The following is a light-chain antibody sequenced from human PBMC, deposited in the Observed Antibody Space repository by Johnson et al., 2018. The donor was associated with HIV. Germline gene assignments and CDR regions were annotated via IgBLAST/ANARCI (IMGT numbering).Light chain of an antibody. CDR1: ISNIGSNT. J-gene: IGLJ1*01. CDR2: KNN. V-gene: IGLV1-44*01. CDR3: GTWDGSLSVYV. Sequence: QSVLTQPPSVSAAPGQKVTISCSGSISNIGSNTVNWYRRLPGTAPKLLIYKNNQRPSGVPDRFSGSKSGTSASLAISGLRAEDEADYYCGTWDGSLSVYVFGTGTKVTVL.